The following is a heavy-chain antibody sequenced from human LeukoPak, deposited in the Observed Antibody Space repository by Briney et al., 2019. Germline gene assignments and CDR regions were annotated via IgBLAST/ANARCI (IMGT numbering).Heavy chain of an antibody. V-gene: IGHV3-23*01. D-gene: IGHD3-9*01. CDR3: ARGDLFTGYLTYCFDY. CDR2: TVGGGDGT. J-gene: IGHJ4*02. Sequence: PGGSLRLSCAASGFTFSSTSMSWVRQAPGKGLEWVAVTVGGGDGTYYADSVKGRFTISRDNSKNTLYLQMNGLRVEDTALYYCARGDLFTGYLTYCFDYWGQGALVTVSS. CDR1: GFTFSSTS.